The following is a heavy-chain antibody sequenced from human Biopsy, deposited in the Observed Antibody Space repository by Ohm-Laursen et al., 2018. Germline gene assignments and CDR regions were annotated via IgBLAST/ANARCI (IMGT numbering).Heavy chain of an antibody. J-gene: IGHJ4*02. CDR3: AKGLYSGSYYYDS. CDR2: VSSDGKNK. D-gene: IGHD1-26*01. V-gene: IGHV3-30*18. CDR1: GFTLSNYG. Sequence: SLRLSCTAPGFTLSNYGMHWVRQAPGRGLEWVAAVSSDGKNKHYADSVQGRFTISRDNSKSTVDLQMNSLRAEDTAVYYCAKGLYSGSYYYDSWGQGTLVTVSS.